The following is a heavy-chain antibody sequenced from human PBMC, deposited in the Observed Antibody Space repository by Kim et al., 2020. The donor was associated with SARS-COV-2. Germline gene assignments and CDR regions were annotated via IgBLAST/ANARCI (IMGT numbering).Heavy chain of an antibody. D-gene: IGHD3-16*02. J-gene: IGHJ4*02. CDR2: ISWNSGSI. V-gene: IGHV3-9*01. Sequence: GGSLRLSCAASGFTFDDYAMHWVRQAPGKGLEWVSGISWNSGSIGYADSVKGRFTISRDNAKNSLYLQMNSLRAEDTALYYCAKGLGELSLYAFDYWGQGTLVTVSS. CDR1: GFTFDDYA. CDR3: AKGLGELSLYAFDY.